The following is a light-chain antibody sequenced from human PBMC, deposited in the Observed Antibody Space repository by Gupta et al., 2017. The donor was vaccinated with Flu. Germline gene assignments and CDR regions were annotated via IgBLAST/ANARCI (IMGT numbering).Light chain of an antibody. CDR2: RVS. CDR1: QSLVYSDGNTV. Sequence: DVVMTQSPLSLPVTLGQTASISCRSSQSLVYSDGNTVLHWFQQRPGQAPRRLIYRVSHRESGVPDRFSGSGSGTEFTLKISRVEAEDVGIYFCRQGAHWPWAFGQGTKVEI. J-gene: IGKJ1*01. V-gene: IGKV2-30*01. CDR3: RQGAHWPWA.